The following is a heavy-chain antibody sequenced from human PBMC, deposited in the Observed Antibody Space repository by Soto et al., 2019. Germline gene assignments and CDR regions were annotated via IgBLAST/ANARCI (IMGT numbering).Heavy chain of an antibody. CDR3: AKPNDGYSSSLMRYGMDV. J-gene: IGHJ6*02. D-gene: IGHD6-13*01. V-gene: IGHV3-30*18. CDR2: ISYDGSHK. Sequence: HPGGSLRLSCAVSGFNFSTYGMHWVRQAPGKGLEWVAVISYDGSHKAFADSVKGRFTISRDNSKNTLYLQMNSLRVEDTAVYYCAKPNDGYSSSLMRYGMDVWGQGTTVTVSS. CDR1: GFNFSTYG.